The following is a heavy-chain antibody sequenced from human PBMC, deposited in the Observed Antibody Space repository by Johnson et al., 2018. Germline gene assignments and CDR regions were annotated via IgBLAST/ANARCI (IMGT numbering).Heavy chain of an antibody. J-gene: IGHJ1*01. CDR1: GFTFDDYA. D-gene: IGHD5-24*01. V-gene: IGHV3-9*01. CDR3: ARSQAVQH. CDR2: ISWNSGSI. Sequence: VQLVQSGGGVVQPGRSLRLSCAASGFTFDDYAMHWVRQAPGKGLEWVSGISWNSGSIGYADSVKGRFTISRDNAKNSLYLQMNSRRAEDTALYYCARSQAVQHWGQGTLVTVSS.